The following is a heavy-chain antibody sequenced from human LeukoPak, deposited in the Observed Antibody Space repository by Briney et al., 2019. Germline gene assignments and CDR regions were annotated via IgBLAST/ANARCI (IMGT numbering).Heavy chain of an antibody. Sequence: SETLSLTCAASGGSIGSSSYYWGWIRQPPGTGLEWIGNVYYSGTTHYNPSLKSRVTISVDTSKNQFSLKLSSVTAADTAVYYCARGTGKRWLQFDGMDVWGQGTTVTVSS. J-gene: IGHJ6*02. D-gene: IGHD5-12*01. CDR1: GGSIGSSSYY. CDR3: ARGTGKRWLQFDGMDV. V-gene: IGHV4-39*07. CDR2: VYYSGTT.